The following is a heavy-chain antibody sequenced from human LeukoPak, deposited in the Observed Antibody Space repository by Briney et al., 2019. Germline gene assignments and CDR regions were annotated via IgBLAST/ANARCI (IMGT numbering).Heavy chain of an antibody. CDR2: IYYSGST. J-gene: IGHJ4*02. Sequence: SETLSLTCTVSGGSISNYYWSWIRQPPGKGLEWIGYIYYSGSTNYNPSLKSRVTISVDTSKNQFSLKLSSVTAADTAVYYCARSRRGYSYGQTFDYWGQGTLVTVSS. CDR1: GGSISNYY. V-gene: IGHV4-59*08. D-gene: IGHD5-18*01. CDR3: ARSRRGYSYGQTFDY.